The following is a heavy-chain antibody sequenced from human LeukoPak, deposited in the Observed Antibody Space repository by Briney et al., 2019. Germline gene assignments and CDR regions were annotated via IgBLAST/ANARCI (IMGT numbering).Heavy chain of an antibody. D-gene: IGHD6-19*01. CDR3: ASPTRYSSGWHAFDI. CDR1: GYSFTNYW. CDR2: IYPGDSDT. Sequence: GESLKISCKGSGYSFTNYWIGWVRQMPGKGLEWMGIIYPGDSDTRYSPSFQGQVTISADKSISTAYLQWSSLKASDTAMYYCASPTRYSSGWHAFDIWGQGTMVTVSS. J-gene: IGHJ3*02. V-gene: IGHV5-51*01.